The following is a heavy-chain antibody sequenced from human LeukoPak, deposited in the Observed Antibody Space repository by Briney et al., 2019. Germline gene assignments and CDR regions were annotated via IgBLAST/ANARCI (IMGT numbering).Heavy chain of an antibody. D-gene: IGHD3-16*01. J-gene: IGHJ6*03. CDR3: GKGSSSYGWGYMDV. CDR2: IGGSDGRT. V-gene: IGHV3-23*01. CDR1: GFTFSTYA. Sequence: GGSLRLSCAASGFTFSTYAMSWVRQAPGKGLEWVSLIGGSDGRTRYADSVKGRFTISRDNSKNTLYLEMNSRRAEDTAVYYGGKGSSSYGWGYMDVWGKGTTVTISS.